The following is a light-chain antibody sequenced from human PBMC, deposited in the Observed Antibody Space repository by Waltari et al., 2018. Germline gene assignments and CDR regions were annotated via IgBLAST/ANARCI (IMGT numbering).Light chain of an antibody. CDR3: SSYTNSNIFVL. CDR2: DVS. Sequence: QSALTQPASVSGSLGRSITISCTGTRRDLGGYNFVAWYQQHPGKAPKLLIYDVSNRPSGVSNRFSASKSGNTASLTISGLQTEDEADYYCSSYTNSNIFVLFGGGTKVTVL. V-gene: IGLV2-14*03. CDR1: RRDLGGYNF. J-gene: IGLJ2*01.